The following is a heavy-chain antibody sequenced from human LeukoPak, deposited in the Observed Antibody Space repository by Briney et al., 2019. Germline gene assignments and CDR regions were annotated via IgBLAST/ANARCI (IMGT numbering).Heavy chain of an antibody. V-gene: IGHV3-7*01. CDR3: ARSGLRFLDAFDI. CDR1: GFTYSRFW. CDR2: IKQDGSEK. J-gene: IGHJ3*02. D-gene: IGHD3-3*01. Sequence: PGGSLSLSCAASGFTYSRFWMLWDRQAPGKGREWVANIKQDGSEKYYVDSVKGRFTISRDNGKNSLYLQMNSLRAEDTAVYYCARSGLRFLDAFDIWGQGTMVTVSS.